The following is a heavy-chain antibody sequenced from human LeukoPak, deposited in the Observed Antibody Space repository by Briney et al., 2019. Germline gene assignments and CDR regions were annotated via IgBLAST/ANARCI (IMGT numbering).Heavy chain of an antibody. CDR3: ATEGFSFRAVATFDY. CDR1: GYTLTELS. J-gene: IGHJ4*02. Sequence: APVKVSCKVSGYTLTELSMHWVRQAPGKGLEWMGGFDPEDGETIYAQKFQGRVTMTEDTSTDTAYMELSSLRSEDTAVYYCATEGFSFRAVATFDYWGQGTLVTVSS. D-gene: IGHD5-12*01. CDR2: FDPEDGET. V-gene: IGHV1-24*01.